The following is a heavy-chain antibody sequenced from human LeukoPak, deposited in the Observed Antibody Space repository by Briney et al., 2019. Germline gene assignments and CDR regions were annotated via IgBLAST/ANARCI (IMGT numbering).Heavy chain of an antibody. J-gene: IGHJ4*02. CDR2: INEGGTYA. V-gene: IGHV3-74*01. Sequence: GGSLRLPCVASGFAFSSYWLHWVRQAPGEGLVWVAHINEGGTYATYAESVKDRFTVSRDNAKNTLFLQMNSLRVEDTALYHCGRINYEGDSWGQGTLVTVSS. CDR3: GRINYEGDS. CDR1: GFAFSSYW. D-gene: IGHD3-16*01.